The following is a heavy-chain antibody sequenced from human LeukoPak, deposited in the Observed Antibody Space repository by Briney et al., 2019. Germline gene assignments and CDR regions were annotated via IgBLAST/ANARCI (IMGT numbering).Heavy chain of an antibody. CDR2: IYSGGGT. D-gene: IGHD2-2*01. J-gene: IGHJ3*02. CDR3: AKGALGYCSSTSCRAYDAFDI. CDR1: GFTVSNNY. Sequence: GGSLRLSCAASGFTVSNNYMNWVRQAPGKGLEWVSLIYSGGGTKYADSVKGRFTISRDSSTNTLYLQMNSLRAEDTAVYYCAKGALGYCSSTSCRAYDAFDIWGQGTMVTVSS. V-gene: IGHV3-53*05.